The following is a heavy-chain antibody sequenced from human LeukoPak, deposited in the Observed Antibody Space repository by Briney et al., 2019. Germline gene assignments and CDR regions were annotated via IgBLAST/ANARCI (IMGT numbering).Heavy chain of an antibody. CDR3: GSSSWYGGYFDY. CDR1: GGSISSGGYY. V-gene: IGHV4-30-2*01. Sequence: PSETLSLTCTVSGGSISSGGYYWSWIRQPPGKGLEWIGYIYHSGSTYYNPSLKSRVTISVDRSKNQFSLKLSSVTAADTAVYYCGSSSWYGGYFDYWGQGTLVTVSS. CDR2: IYHSGST. D-gene: IGHD6-13*01. J-gene: IGHJ4*02.